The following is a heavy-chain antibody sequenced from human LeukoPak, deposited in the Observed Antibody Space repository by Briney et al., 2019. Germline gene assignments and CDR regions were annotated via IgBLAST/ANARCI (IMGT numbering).Heavy chain of an antibody. V-gene: IGHV1-2*02. CDR1: GYTFTGYY. CDR3: ARDPARYYDSSGYYYVRWYFDL. Sequence: ASVKVSCKASGYTFTGYYMHWVRQAPGQGLEWMGWINPNSGGTNYAQKLQGRVTMTTDTSTSTAYMELRSLRFDDTAVYYCARDPARYYDSSGYYYVRWYFDLWGRGTLVTVSS. CDR2: INPNSGGT. D-gene: IGHD3-22*01. J-gene: IGHJ2*01.